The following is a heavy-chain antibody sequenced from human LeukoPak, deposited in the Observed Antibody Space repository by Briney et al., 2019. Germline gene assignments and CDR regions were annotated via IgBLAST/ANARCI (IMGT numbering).Heavy chain of an antibody. D-gene: IGHD5-18*01. J-gene: IGHJ4*02. CDR1: GYTFTSYG. CDR3: ARGLGYSYGQYYFDY. V-gene: IGHV1-18*01. Sequence: EASVKVSCKTSGYTFTSYGISWVRQAPGQGLEWMGWISGYNGNTIYAQKFQGRVTMTRDTSISTAYMELSRLRSDDTAVYYCARGLGYSYGQYYFDYWGQGTLVTVSS. CDR2: ISGYNGNT.